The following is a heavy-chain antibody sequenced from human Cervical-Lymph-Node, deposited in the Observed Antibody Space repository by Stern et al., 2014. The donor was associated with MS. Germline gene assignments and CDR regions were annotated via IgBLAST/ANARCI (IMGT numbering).Heavy chain of an antibody. CDR2: ISYSGST. V-gene: IGHV4-39*01. Sequence: QLQLQESGPGLVKPSETLSLTCTVSGGSISSSGFFWGWIRQPPGKGLEWIGTISYSGSTYYNLSLKSRVTMSADPSTNNFYLNMSALTAADTAVYYCARQGGRYSPKNWGQGTLVTVSS. CDR3: ARQGGRYSPKN. D-gene: IGHD1-1*01. J-gene: IGHJ4*02. CDR1: GGSISSSGFF.